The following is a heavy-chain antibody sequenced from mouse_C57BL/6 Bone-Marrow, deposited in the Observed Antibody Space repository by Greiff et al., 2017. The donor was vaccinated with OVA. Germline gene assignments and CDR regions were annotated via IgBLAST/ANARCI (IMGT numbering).Heavy chain of an antibody. Sequence: QVQLKESGPGLVQPSQSLSITCTASGFSLTSYGVHWVRQSPGKGLEWLGVIWSGGSTDYNSAFISRLSIIKDNSKSQVYFKMNSLQADDTAIYYCARRGYYGLFDYWGQGTTLTVSS. CDR2: IWSGGST. CDR1: GFSLTSYG. V-gene: IGHV2-2*01. D-gene: IGHD1-2*01. J-gene: IGHJ2*01. CDR3: ARRGYYGLFDY.